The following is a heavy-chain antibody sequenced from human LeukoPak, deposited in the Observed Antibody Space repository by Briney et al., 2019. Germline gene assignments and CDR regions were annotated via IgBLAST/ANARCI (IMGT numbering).Heavy chain of an antibody. V-gene: IGHV1-2*02. J-gene: IGHJ4*02. CDR3: ARTSDYYNYYFDY. CDR1: GYRFTDYY. D-gene: IGHD4-11*01. CDR2: INPNDGTT. Sequence: GASVKVSCKASGYRFTDYYVHWVRQAPGRGLEWMAWINPNDGTTNYAQKFQGRVTMITGTSISTAYMELSNLRSDDTAVYYCARTSDYYNYYFDYWGQGTPVTVSS.